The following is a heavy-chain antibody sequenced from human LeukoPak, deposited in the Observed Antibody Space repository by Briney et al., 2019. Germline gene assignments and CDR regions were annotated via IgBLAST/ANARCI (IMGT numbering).Heavy chain of an antibody. J-gene: IGHJ6*03. Sequence: GGSLRLSCAASGFTFSSYSMNWVRQAPGKGLEWISYISSSGSTIYYADSVKGRFTISRDNAKNSLYLQMNRLRAEDTAVYYCARRLYSSSWPYYYYMDVWGKGITVTVSS. CDR1: GFTFSSYS. CDR2: ISSSGSTI. D-gene: IGHD6-13*01. V-gene: IGHV3-48*04. CDR3: ARRLYSSSWPYYYYMDV.